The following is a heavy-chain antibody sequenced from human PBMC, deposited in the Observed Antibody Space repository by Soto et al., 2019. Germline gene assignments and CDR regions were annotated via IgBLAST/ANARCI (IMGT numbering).Heavy chain of an antibody. D-gene: IGHD2-21*01. CDR3: ARDQGRHVWWWTNY. J-gene: IGHJ4*02. CDR2: ISYDGSNK. V-gene: IGHV3-30-3*01. CDR1: GFTFSSYA. Sequence: RSLRLSCAASGFTFSSYAMHWVRQAPGKGLEWVAVISYDGSNKYYADSVKGRFTISRDNSKNTLYLQMNSLRAEDTAVYYCARDQGRHVWWWTNYWGQGTLVTVSS.